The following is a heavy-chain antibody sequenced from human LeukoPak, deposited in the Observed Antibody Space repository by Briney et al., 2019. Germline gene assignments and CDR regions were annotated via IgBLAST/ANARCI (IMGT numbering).Heavy chain of an antibody. D-gene: IGHD5-12*01. J-gene: IGHJ4*02. CDR2: ISGSGGST. CDR3: AKDPLLSLSYDGRSGHQKDY. Sequence: GGSLRLSCAASGFTFSSYAMSWVRQAPGKGLEWVSAISGSGGSTYYADSVKGRFTISRDNSKNTLYLQMNSLRAEDTAVYYCAKDPLLSLSYDGRSGHQKDYWGQGTLVTVSS. V-gene: IGHV3-23*01. CDR1: GFTFSSYA.